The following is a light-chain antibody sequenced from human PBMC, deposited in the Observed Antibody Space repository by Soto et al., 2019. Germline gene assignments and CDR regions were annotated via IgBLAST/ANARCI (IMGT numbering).Light chain of an antibody. Sequence: DIVLTQSPGTLSLSPGERATLHCRASHSFSINHLAWYQQKPGQAPRLLIYGGSSRATGIPVRFSGSGSETDFTLTITRLEPEDFAMYYCQQYSSSRTFGQGTKVDIK. CDR1: HSFSINH. CDR2: GGS. V-gene: IGKV3-20*01. CDR3: QQYSSSRT. J-gene: IGKJ1*01.